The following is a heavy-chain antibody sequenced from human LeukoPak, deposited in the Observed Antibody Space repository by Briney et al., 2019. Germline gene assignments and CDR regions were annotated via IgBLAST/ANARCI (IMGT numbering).Heavy chain of an antibody. CDR3: ARDYGDYFGPIGVFDY. Sequence: GGSLRLSCVASGFTFSKAWMSWVRQVPGKGLEWLCRINSESNGGTTDYAAPVKGRFTISRDDSKSTLYLQMNSLRAEDTAVYYCARDYGDYFGPIGVFDYWGQGTLVTVSS. CDR2: INSESNGGTT. J-gene: IGHJ4*02. CDR1: GFTFSKAW. V-gene: IGHV3-15*01. D-gene: IGHD4-17*01.